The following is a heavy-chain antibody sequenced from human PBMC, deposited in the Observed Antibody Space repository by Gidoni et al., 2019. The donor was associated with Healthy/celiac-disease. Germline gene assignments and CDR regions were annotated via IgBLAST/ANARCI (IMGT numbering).Heavy chain of an antibody. CDR2: ISGSGGST. CDR1: GFTFSSYA. D-gene: IGHD2-2*01. V-gene: IGHV3-23*04. J-gene: IGHJ3*02. CDR3: AKDPPVVPAAGDAFDI. Sequence: EVQLVESGGGLVQPGGSLRLSCAASGFTFSSYAMSWVRQAPGKGLEWVSAISGSGGSTYYADSVKGRFTISRDNSKNTLYLQMNSLRAEDTAVYYCAKDPPVVPAAGDAFDIWGQGTMVTVSS.